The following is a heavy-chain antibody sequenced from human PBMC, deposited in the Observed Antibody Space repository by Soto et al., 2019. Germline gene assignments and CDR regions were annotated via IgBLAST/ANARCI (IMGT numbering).Heavy chain of an antibody. D-gene: IGHD6-13*01. V-gene: IGHV4-59*08. CDR2: IYDSGST. Sequence: SETLSLTCTFSGGSLTSSSWSWIRQPPGKGLEWIGYIYDSGSTYYNSSLKSRVTMSVDTSKNQFSLKLSSVTAADTAVYYFARQLIYWGQGTPVTVSS. CDR3: ARQLIY. CDR1: GGSLTSSS. J-gene: IGHJ4*02.